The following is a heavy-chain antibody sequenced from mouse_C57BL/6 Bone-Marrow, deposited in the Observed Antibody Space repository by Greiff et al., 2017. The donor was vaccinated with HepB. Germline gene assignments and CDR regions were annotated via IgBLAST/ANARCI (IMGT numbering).Heavy chain of an antibody. J-gene: IGHJ2*01. D-gene: IGHD2-1*01. Sequence: EVQLQQSGAELVRPGASVKLSCTASGFNIKDDYMHWVKQRPEQGLEWIGWIDPENGDTEYASKFQGKATITADTSSNTAYLQLSSLTSEDTAVYYGTRVIYYGNLSGGWGQGTTLTVSS. V-gene: IGHV14-4*01. CDR3: TRVIYYGNLSGG. CDR1: GFNIKDDY. CDR2: IDPENGDT.